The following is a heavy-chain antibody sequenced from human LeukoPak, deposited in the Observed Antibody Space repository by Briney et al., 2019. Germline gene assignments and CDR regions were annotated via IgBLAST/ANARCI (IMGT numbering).Heavy chain of an antibody. V-gene: IGHV4-39*01. CDR2: VYDSGSA. D-gene: IGHD2-2*01. Sequence: PSETLSLTCTVSGGSISSSHFYWGWIRQAPGKGLEWIGSVYDSGSAYHNPSITSRVTISVDVSKNLFSLNLRSVTAADTAVYYCASARTTDFMDVWGKGTTVTVSS. CDR3: ASARTTDFMDV. CDR1: GGSISSSHFY. J-gene: IGHJ6*04.